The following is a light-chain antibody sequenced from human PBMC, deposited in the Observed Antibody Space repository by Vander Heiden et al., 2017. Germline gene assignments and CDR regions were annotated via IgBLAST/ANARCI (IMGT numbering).Light chain of an antibody. CDR2: EGV. CDR3: SSYAGSNNWI. Sequence: QSALTQSASASGSPGPSVTISCTGTSSDVGAYRYVSWYQQHPGKAPKLLIHEGVKRPAGAPGRFSASKAGNTASLTVAGLQEDEEADYYCSSYAGSNNWIFGGGTKVTVL. V-gene: IGLV2-8*01. J-gene: IGLJ2*01. CDR1: SSDVGAYRY.